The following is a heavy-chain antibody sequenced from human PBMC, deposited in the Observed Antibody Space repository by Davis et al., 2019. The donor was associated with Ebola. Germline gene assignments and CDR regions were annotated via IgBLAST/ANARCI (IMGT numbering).Heavy chain of an antibody. V-gene: IGHV1-46*01. D-gene: IGHD3-16*01. J-gene: IGHJ4*02. CDR1: GYTFTSYY. CDR3: ARDLGGMITFGGVFDY. Sequence: ASVKVSCKASGYTFTSYYMHWVRQAPGQGLEWMGIINPSGGSTSYAQKLQGRVTMTTDTSTSTAYMELRSLRSDDTAVYYCARDLGGMITFGGVFDYWGQGTLVTVSS. CDR2: INPSGGST.